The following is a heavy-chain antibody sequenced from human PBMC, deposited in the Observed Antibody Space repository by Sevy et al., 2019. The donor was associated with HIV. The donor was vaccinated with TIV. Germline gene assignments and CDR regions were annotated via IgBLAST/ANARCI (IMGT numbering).Heavy chain of an antibody. Sequence: AESLSLTCTVSGGSISSYYWSWIRQPPGKGLERIGYIYYSGSTNYNPSLKSRVTISVDTSKNQFSLKLSSVTAADTAVYYCACGGYYDSSGYSLGYWGQGTLVSVSS. J-gene: IGHJ4*02. D-gene: IGHD3-22*01. V-gene: IGHV4-59*01. CDR2: IYYSGST. CDR3: ACGGYYDSSGYSLGY. CDR1: GGSISSYY.